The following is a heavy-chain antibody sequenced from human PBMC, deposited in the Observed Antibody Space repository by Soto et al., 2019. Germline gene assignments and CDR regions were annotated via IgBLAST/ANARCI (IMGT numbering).Heavy chain of an antibody. J-gene: IGHJ5*02. Sequence: GGSLRLSCAASGFTFSSYAMSWVRQAPGKGLEWVSAISGSGGSTYYADSVKGRFTISRDNSKNTLYLQMNSLRAEDTAVYYCARGDIVVVQNWFDPWGQGTLVTVSS. CDR3: ARGDIVVVQNWFDP. V-gene: IGHV3-23*01. CDR1: GFTFSSYA. CDR2: ISGSGGST. D-gene: IGHD2-15*01.